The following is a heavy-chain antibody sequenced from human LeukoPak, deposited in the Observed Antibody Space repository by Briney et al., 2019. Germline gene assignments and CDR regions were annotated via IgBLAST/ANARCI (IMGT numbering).Heavy chain of an antibody. CDR2: INTNTGNP. J-gene: IGHJ4*02. CDR3: VRQGAVAGTWDFYFDY. D-gene: IGHD6-19*01. Sequence: ASVKVSCKASGYTFTSYAMNWVRQAPGQGLEWMGWINTNTGNPTYAQGFTGRFVFSLDTSVSTAYLQISSLKAEDTAVYYCVRQGAVAGTWDFYFDYWGQGTLVTVSS. CDR1: GYTFTSYA. V-gene: IGHV7-4-1*02.